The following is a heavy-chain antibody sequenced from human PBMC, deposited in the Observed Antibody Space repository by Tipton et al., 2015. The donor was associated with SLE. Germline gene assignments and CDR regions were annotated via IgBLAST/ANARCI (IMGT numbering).Heavy chain of an antibody. J-gene: IGHJ6*02. D-gene: IGHD2-2*01. CDR3: ARPSFYGMDV. Sequence: GLVKPSETLSLMCTVSGGSISSYYWSWIRQPPGKGLEWIGYIYTSGSTNYNPSLKSRVTISVDTSKNQFSLRLNSVTAADTAVYYCARPSFYGMDVWGQGTTVTVSS. CDR1: GGSISSYY. CDR2: IYTSGST. V-gene: IGHV4-4*08.